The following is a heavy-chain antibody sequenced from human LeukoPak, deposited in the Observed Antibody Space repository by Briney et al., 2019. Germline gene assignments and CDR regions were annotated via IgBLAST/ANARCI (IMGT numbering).Heavy chain of an antibody. CDR1: GFTFSSYA. J-gene: IGHJ6*03. CDR2: ISYDGSNK. Sequence: GGSLRLSCAASGFTFSSYAMHWVRQAPGKGLEWVAVISYDGSNKYYADSVKSRFTISRDNSKNTLYLQMNGLRAEDTAVYYCARDTPRQGYYMDVWGKGTTVTVSS. CDR3: ARDTPRQGYYMDV. D-gene: IGHD2-15*01. V-gene: IGHV3-30*01.